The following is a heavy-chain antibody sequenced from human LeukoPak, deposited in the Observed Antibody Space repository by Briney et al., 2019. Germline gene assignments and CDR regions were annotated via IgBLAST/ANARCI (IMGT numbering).Heavy chain of an antibody. Sequence: GGSLRLSCAASGFTFSSYTMNWVRQPPGKGLEWVAVISFDGNLRYYTDSVKGRFTISRDNSRNTLFLQMNSLRPEDTALYYCAKEGTVQISTWYDNWGQGTLVTVSS. CDR3: AKEGTVQISTWYDN. CDR2: ISFDGNLR. J-gene: IGHJ4*02. D-gene: IGHD6-13*01. V-gene: IGHV3-30*18. CDR1: GFTFSSYT.